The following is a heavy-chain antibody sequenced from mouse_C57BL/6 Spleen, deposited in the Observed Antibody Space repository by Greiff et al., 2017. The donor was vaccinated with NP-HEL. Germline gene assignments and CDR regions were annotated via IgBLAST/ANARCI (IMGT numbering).Heavy chain of an antibody. V-gene: IGHV5-4*01. CDR3: ARDGDSSASYYFDY. J-gene: IGHJ2*01. Sequence: EVQGVESGGGLVKPGGSLKLSCAASGFTFSSYAMSWVRQTPEKRLEWVATISAGGSYTYYTDNVKGRFTISRDNAKHNLYLQMSHLKSDDTAMYSCARDGDSSASYYFDYWGQGTTLTVSS. CDR1: GFTFSSYA. D-gene: IGHD3-2*02. CDR2: ISAGGSYT.